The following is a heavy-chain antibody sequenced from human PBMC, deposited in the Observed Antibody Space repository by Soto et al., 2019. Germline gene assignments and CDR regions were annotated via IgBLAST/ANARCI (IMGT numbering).Heavy chain of an antibody. D-gene: IGHD2-2*01. CDR3: TRASIVVVPAATNWFDP. V-gene: IGHV3-49*03. CDR1: GFTFGDYA. CDR2: IRSKAYGGTT. J-gene: IGHJ5*02. Sequence: GESLKISCTASGFTFGDYAMSWFRQAPGKGLEWVGFIRSKAYGGTTEYAASVKGRFTISRDDSKSIAYLQMNSLKTEDTAVYYCTRASIVVVPAATNWFDPWGQGTLVTVSS.